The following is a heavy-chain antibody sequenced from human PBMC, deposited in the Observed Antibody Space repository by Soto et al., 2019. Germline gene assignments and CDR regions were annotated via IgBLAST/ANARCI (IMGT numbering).Heavy chain of an antibody. D-gene: IGHD5-12*01. CDR1: GGSFSAYY. Sequence: SETLSLTCAVYGGSFSAYYWTWIRQPPGKGLELIREINHRGSTNYNPSLKGRVTISADASKNQFSLNLTSVTAADTAVYYCAIYTAFDYVFDYWGQGTLVTVSS. CDR2: INHRGST. J-gene: IGHJ4*02. CDR3: AIYTAFDYVFDY. V-gene: IGHV4-34*01.